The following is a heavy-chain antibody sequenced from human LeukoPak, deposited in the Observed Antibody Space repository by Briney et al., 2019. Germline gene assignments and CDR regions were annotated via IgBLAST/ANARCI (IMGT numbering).Heavy chain of an antibody. V-gene: IGHV3-23*01. CDR2: ISGSGGST. CDR1: GFTFSSYA. J-gene: IGHJ4*02. CDR3: AKDRVSVYYYDSSGYYYFDY. D-gene: IGHD3-22*01. Sequence: PGGSLRLSCAASGFTFSSYAMSWVRQAPGKGQEWVSAISGSGGSTYYADSVKGRFTISRDNSKNTLYLQMNSLRAEDTAVSYCAKDRVSVYYYDSSGYYYFDYWGQGTLVTVSS.